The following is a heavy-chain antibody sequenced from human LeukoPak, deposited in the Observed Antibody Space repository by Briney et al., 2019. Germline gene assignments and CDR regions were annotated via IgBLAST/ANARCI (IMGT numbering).Heavy chain of an antibody. CDR3: ARGADYYDSSGYYYVRGYFDY. V-gene: IGHV4-59*01. Sequence: SETLSLTCTVSGGSISSYYWSWIRQPPGKGLEWIGYIYYSGSTNYNPSLKSRVTISVDTSKNQFSLKLSSVTAAGTAVYYCARGADYYDSSGYYYVRGYFDYWGQGTLVTVSS. D-gene: IGHD3-22*01. CDR1: GGSISSYY. CDR2: IYYSGST. J-gene: IGHJ4*02.